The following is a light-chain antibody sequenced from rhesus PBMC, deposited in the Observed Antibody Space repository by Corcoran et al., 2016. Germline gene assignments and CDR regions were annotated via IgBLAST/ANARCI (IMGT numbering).Light chain of an antibody. CDR3: QQHSSRPWT. V-gene: IGKV1-22*01. CDR2: KAS. CDR1: QGISSW. Sequence: DIQMTQSPSSLSASVGDTVTITCRASQGISSWLAWYQQKPGKAPKLLIYKASSLQSGVPSRFSGSGSGTDLPLTISSLQSEDFATYTCQQHSSRPWTFGQGTKVEIK. J-gene: IGKJ1*01.